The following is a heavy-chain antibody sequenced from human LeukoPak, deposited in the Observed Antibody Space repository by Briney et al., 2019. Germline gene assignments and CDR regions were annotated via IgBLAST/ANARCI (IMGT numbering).Heavy chain of an antibody. J-gene: IGHJ5*02. D-gene: IGHD3-3*01. CDR1: GGSWSSYA. CDR2: IVPIFGTA. CDR3: AIYYDFWSGYSSNPLFDP. Sequence: SGEVSCQASGGSWSSYAISWVRQAPGQGLEWMGGIVPIFGTANYAQKFQGRVTITADESTSTAYMELSSLTSEDTAVYYCAIYYDFWSGYSSNPLFDPWGQGNLVTVSS. V-gene: IGHV1-69*01.